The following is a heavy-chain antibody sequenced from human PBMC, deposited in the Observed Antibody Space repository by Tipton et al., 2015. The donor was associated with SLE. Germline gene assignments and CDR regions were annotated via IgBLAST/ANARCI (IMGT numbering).Heavy chain of an antibody. CDR3: ARSRAEYHYAMDV. Sequence: GSLRLSCAASGFTFSTYAMSWVRQAPGKGLEWVSAMSGSGGSTYYADSVKGRFTISRDTAKNSLYLQMNSLRAEDTGVYYCARSRAEYHYAMDVWGQGTTVTVSS. V-gene: IGHV3-23*01. CDR2: MSGSGGST. CDR1: GFTFSTYA. J-gene: IGHJ6*02.